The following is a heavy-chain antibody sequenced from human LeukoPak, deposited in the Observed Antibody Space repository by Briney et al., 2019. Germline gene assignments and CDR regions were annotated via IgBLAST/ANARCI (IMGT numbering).Heavy chain of an antibody. CDR1: GFTFSSYA. D-gene: IGHD2-15*01. CDR3: ARGDCSGGSCYLSLTTIDY. J-gene: IGHJ4*02. CDR2: ISSSSSTI. Sequence: GGSLRLSCAASGFTFSSYAMSWVRQAPGKGLEWLSYISSSSSTIYYADSVKGRFTISRDNAKNSLYLQMNSLRAEDTAVYYCARGDCSGGSCYLSLTTIDYWGQGTLVTVSS. V-gene: IGHV3-48*01.